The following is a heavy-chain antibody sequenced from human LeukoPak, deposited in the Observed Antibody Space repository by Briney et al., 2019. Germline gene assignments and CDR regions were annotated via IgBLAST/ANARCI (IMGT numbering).Heavy chain of an antibody. D-gene: IGHD1-26*01. CDR3: ARSSGSYYFDY. V-gene: IGHV3-30-3*01. J-gene: IGHJ4*02. Sequence: GGSLRLSCAASGFTFSTYAMHWVRQAPGKGLEWVAVISYDGSNKYYADSVKGRFTISRDNSKNTLYLQMNSLRAEDTAVYYCARSSGSYYFDYWGQGTLVTVSS. CDR1: GFTFSTYA. CDR2: ISYDGSNK.